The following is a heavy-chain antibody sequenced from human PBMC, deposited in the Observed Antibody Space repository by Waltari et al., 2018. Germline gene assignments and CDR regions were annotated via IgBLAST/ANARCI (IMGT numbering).Heavy chain of an antibody. D-gene: IGHD7-27*01. J-gene: IGHJ6*03. CDR3: ATWRLGIHYYYYMDV. CDR1: GYTFTSYA. V-gene: IGHV1-3*01. CDR2: INAGNGNT. Sequence: QVQLVQSGAEVKKPGASVKVSCKASGYTFTSYAMHWVRQAPGQRLEWMGWINAGNGNTKYSQKFQGRVTITRDTAASTAYMELSSLRSEDTAVYYCATWRLGIHYYYYMDVWGKGTTVTVSS.